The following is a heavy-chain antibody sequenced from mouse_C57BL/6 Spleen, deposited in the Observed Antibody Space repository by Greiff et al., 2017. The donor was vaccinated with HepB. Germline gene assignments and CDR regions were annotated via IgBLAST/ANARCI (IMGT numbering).Heavy chain of an antibody. Sequence: VKLMESGAELVKPGASVKLSCKASGYTFTSYWMQWVKQRPGQGLEWIGEIDPSDSYTNYNQKFKGKATLTVDTSSSTAYMQLSSLTSEDSAVYYCARSRGSDYWGQGTTLTVSS. CDR3: ARSRGSDY. CDR2: IDPSDSYT. J-gene: IGHJ2*01. CDR1: GYTFTSYW. V-gene: IGHV1-50*01. D-gene: IGHD3-1*01.